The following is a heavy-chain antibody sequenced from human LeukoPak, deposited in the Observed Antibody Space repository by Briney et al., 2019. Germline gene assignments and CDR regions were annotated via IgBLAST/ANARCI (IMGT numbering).Heavy chain of an antibody. V-gene: IGHV3-30*02. CDR2: IRYDGSNK. J-gene: IGHJ4*02. D-gene: IGHD6-13*01. Sequence: GGSLRLSCAASGFTFSSYGMHWVRQAPGKGLEWVAFIRYDGSNKYYADSVKGRFTISRDNSKNTLYLQMNSLRAEDTAVYYCAKDRGGLRYSSSWYPTYFDYWGQGTLVTVSS. CDR3: AKDRGGLRYSSSWYPTYFDY. CDR1: GFTFSSYG.